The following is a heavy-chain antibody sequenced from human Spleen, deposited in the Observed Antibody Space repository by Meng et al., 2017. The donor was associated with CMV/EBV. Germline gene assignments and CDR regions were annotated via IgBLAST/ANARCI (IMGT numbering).Heavy chain of an antibody. Sequence: GVSVRRASYYGGGIRQPPGKGLEWIGYIYSSGGTNANPSLKSRVTMSDDTSKNQFSLKVTSVTAADTAVYFCARLPTVRGFGDWFDPWGQGTLVTVSS. CDR3: ARLPTVRGFGDWFDP. V-gene: IGHV4-61*07. CDR1: GVSVRRASYY. J-gene: IGHJ5*02. CDR2: IYSSGGT. D-gene: IGHD3-10*01.